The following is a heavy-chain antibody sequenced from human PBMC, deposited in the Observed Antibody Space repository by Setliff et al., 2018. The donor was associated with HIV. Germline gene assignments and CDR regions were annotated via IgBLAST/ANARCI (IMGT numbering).Heavy chain of an antibody. CDR2: MNPNSGNT. Sequence: GASVKVSCKASGYTFTSYDINWVRQATGQGLEWMGWMNPNSGNTGYAQKFQGRITITADTSTDTAYMELNSLRSEDTAMYYCATLDYYGSQTYNLALHYWGQGTLVTAPQ. J-gene: IGHJ4*02. V-gene: IGHV1-8*03. CDR3: ATLDYYGSQTYNLALHY. CDR1: GYTFTSYD. D-gene: IGHD3-10*01.